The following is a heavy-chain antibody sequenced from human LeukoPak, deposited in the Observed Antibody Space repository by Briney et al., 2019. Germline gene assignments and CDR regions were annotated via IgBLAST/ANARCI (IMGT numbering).Heavy chain of an antibody. Sequence: SETLSLTCAVYGGSFSGYYWSWIRQPPGKGLEWIGEINHSGSTNYNPSLKSRVTISVDTSKNQFSLKLSSVTAADTAVYYCARGWAESGGPIYIAARRVYDDYWGQGTLVTVSS. V-gene: IGHV4-34*01. CDR1: GGSFSGYY. D-gene: IGHD6-6*01. CDR2: INHSGST. CDR3: ARGWAESGGPIYIAARRVYDDY. J-gene: IGHJ4*02.